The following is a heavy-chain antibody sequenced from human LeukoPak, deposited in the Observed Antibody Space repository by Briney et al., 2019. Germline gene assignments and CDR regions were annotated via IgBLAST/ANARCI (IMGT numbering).Heavy chain of an antibody. CDR2: IYYSGST. Sequence: PSETLSLTCTVSGGSIITRSYNWGWIRQPPGKGLEWIGSIYYSGSTNYNPSLKSRVTIYVDTSKNQFSLRLTPVTAADTAVYYCARRSVAVENYLDYWGQGSLVTVSS. D-gene: IGHD6-19*01. J-gene: IGHJ4*02. V-gene: IGHV4-39*01. CDR3: ARRSVAVENYLDY. CDR1: GGSIITRSYN.